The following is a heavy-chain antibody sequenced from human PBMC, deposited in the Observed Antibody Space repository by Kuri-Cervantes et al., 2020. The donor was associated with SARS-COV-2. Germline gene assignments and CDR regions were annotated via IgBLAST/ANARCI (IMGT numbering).Heavy chain of an antibody. Sequence: SVKVFCKASGGTFSSYAISWVRQAPGQGLEWMGGIIPIFGTANYAQKFQGRVTITADESTSTAYMELSSLGSEDTAVYYCASVTGDIVVVPAAMGDAFDIWGQGTMVTVSS. CDR3: ASVTGDIVVVPAAMGDAFDI. D-gene: IGHD2-2*01. V-gene: IGHV1-69*13. CDR1: GGTFSSYA. J-gene: IGHJ3*02. CDR2: IIPIFGTA.